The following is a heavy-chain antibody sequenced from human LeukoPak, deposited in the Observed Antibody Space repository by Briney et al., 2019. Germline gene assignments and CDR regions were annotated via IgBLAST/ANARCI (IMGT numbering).Heavy chain of an antibody. V-gene: IGHV3-30*03. J-gene: IGHJ4*02. D-gene: IGHD3-10*01. CDR3: ARDLGGSGSYPAY. CDR1: GFTFSSYG. CDR2: ISYDGSNK. Sequence: GGSLRLSCAASGFTFSSYGMHWVRQAPGKGLEWVAVISYDGSNKYYADSVKGRFTISRDNSKNTLYLQMNSLRTEDTAVYYCARDLGGSGSYPAYWGQGTLVTVSS.